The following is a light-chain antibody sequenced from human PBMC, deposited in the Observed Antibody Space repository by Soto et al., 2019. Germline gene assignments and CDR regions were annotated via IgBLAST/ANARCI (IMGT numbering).Light chain of an antibody. CDR3: QQRGKWPST. Sequence: AIRMTQSPSSFSASTGDRVTITCRASQGISSYLAWYQQKPGKAPKLLIYAASTLQSGVPSRFSGSGSGTDFSLTITSLEPEDFAVYYCQQRGKWPSTFGPGTKVEMK. CDR2: AAS. V-gene: IGKV1-8*01. CDR1: QGISSY. J-gene: IGKJ2*02.